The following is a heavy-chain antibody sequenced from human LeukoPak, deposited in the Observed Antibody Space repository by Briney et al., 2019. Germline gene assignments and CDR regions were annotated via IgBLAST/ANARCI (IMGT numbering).Heavy chain of an antibody. Sequence: SETLSLTCTVSGGSISSYYWSWIRRPPGKGLEWIGYIYYSGSTNYNPSLKSRVTISVDTSKNQFSLKLSSVTAADTAVYYCARDLAGSGSYDYWGQGTLVTVSS. CDR1: GGSISSYY. CDR2: IYYSGST. V-gene: IGHV4-59*12. D-gene: IGHD3-10*01. J-gene: IGHJ4*02. CDR3: ARDLAGSGSYDY.